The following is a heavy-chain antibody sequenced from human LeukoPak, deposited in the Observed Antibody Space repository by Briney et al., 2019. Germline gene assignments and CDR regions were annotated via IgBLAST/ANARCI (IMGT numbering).Heavy chain of an antibody. CDR2: IHNSGNS. CDR3: ASGDLEAGYFDY. Sequence: SETLSLTCTVSGGSISSYYWSWIRQPAGKGLEWIGRIHNSGNSNYNPSLKSRVTMSVDTSKRQFSLKLSSVTAADTAVYYCASGDLEAGYFDYWGQGTLVTVSS. CDR1: GGSISSYY. V-gene: IGHV4-4*07. J-gene: IGHJ4*02. D-gene: IGHD6-13*01.